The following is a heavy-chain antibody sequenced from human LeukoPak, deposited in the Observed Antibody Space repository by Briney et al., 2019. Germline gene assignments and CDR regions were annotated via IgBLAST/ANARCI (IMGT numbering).Heavy chain of an antibody. J-gene: IGHJ6*03. D-gene: IGHD2-2*01. Sequence: GASVKVSCKASGYTFTSYYMHWVRQAPGQGLEWMGIINPSGGSTSYAQKFQGRVTMARDTSTSTVYMELSSLRSEDTAVYYCARGYCSSTSCWNYMDVWGKGTTVTVSS. CDR3: ARGYCSSTSCWNYMDV. CDR1: GYTFTSYY. V-gene: IGHV1-46*01. CDR2: INPSGGST.